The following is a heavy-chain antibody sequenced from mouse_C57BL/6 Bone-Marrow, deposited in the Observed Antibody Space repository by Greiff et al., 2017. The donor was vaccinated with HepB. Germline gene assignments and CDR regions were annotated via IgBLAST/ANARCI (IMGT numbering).Heavy chain of an antibody. Sequence: QVQLKESGAELARPGASVKLSCKASGYTFTSYGISWVKQRTGQGLEWIGEIYPRSGNTYYNEKFKGKATLTADKSSSTAYMELRSLTSEDSAVYLWAGGKTVVWGGYFDVWGTGTTVTVSS. D-gene: IGHD1-1*01. CDR3: AGGKTVVWGGYFDV. V-gene: IGHV1-81*01. CDR2: IYPRSGNT. CDR1: GYTFTSYG. J-gene: IGHJ1*03.